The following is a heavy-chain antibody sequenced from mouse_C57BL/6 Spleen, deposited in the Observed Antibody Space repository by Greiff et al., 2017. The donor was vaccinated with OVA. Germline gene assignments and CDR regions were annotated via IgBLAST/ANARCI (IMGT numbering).Heavy chain of an antibody. CDR1: GYTFTSYW. V-gene: IGHV1-74*01. CDR2: IHPSDSDT. CDR3: AIGEGYGYDVGAWFAY. Sequence: VQLQQPGAELVKPGASVKVSCKASGYTFTSYWMHWVKQRPGQGLEWIGRIHPSDSDTNYNQKFKGKATLTVDKSSSTAYMQLSSLTSEDSAVYYCAIGEGYGYDVGAWFAYWGQGTLVTVSA. D-gene: IGHD2-2*01. J-gene: IGHJ3*01.